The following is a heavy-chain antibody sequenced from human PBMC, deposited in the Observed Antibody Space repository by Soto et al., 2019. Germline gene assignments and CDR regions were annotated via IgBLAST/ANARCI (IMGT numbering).Heavy chain of an antibody. V-gene: IGHV4-4*07. CDR2: IYTSGST. J-gene: IGHJ3*02. Sequence: PSETLSLTCTVSGGSISSYYWSWIRQPAGKGLEWIGRIYTSGSTNYNPSLKSRVTMSVDTSKNQFSLKLSSVTAADTAVYYCARAIVVVPAANRDAFDIWGQGTMVTVPS. CDR1: GGSISSYY. D-gene: IGHD2-2*01. CDR3: ARAIVVVPAANRDAFDI.